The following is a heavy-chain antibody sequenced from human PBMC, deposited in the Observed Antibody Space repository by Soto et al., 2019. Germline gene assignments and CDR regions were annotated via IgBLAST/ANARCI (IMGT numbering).Heavy chain of an antibody. CDR2: ISYDGSNK. J-gene: IGHJ4*02. V-gene: IGHV3-30-3*01. Sequence: QVQLVESGGGVVQPGRSLRLTCAPSGFTFSNYAMHWVRQAPGKGLEWVAVISYDGSNKYYADSVKGRFTSSRDNSKNTLYLQMNSLRAEDTAVYYCARDKSDLRFLQWSYYFDYWGQGTLVTVSS. CDR3: ARDKSDLRFLQWSYYFDY. D-gene: IGHD3-3*01. CDR1: GFTFSNYA.